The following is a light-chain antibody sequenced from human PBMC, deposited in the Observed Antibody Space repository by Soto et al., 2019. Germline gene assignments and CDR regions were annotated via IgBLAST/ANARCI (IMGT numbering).Light chain of an antibody. J-gene: IGLJ2*01. Sequence: QSALTQPASVSGSPGQSITISCTGTSSDVGSYDYVSWYQQHPGKAPKLMIYEVSHRPSEISNRFSGSKSGYTASLIISGLQAEDEADYYCASYTSTTHVVFGGGTKLTVL. CDR3: ASYTSTTHVV. CDR2: EVS. V-gene: IGLV2-14*01. CDR1: SSDVGSYDY.